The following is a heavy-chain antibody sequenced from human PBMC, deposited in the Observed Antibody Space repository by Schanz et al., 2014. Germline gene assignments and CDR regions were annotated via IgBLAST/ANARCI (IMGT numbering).Heavy chain of an antibody. V-gene: IGHV4-34*02. CDR2: VHPSGTT. CDR3: ARARGSNRGPRKYYFDY. Sequence: QVHLQQWGAGLLQPSETLSLTCGVGGVSFSFYYWSWVRQPPGKGLGWIGEVHPSGTTNYNPSLGYGVTMSVDASKNQFSLKLTSVTAADTAVYYCARARGSNRGPRKYYFDYWGQGTLVTVSS. CDR1: GVSFSFYY. J-gene: IGHJ4*02.